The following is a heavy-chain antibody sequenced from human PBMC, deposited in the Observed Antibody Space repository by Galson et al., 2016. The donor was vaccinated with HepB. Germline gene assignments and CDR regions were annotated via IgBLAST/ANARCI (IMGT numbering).Heavy chain of an antibody. CDR2: IIPILGTP. J-gene: IGHJ4*02. V-gene: IGHV1-69*13. CDR3: ARDRGLDSSSSGGFDY. Sequence: SVKVSCKASGGTFSTYAISWVRQAPGQGLEWMGGIIPILGTPNYAQKLQGRVTITADESTSTVYMELSSLRSEDTAVYYCARDRGLDSSSSGGFDYWGQGTLVTVSS. CDR1: GGTFSTYA. D-gene: IGHD6-6*01.